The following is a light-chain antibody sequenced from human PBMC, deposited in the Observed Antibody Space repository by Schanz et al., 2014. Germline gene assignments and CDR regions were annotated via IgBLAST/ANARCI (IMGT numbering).Light chain of an antibody. V-gene: IGKV3D-20*02. Sequence: EIVLTQSPDTLSLSPGERATLSCKASQSVNGRFLAWYQQKPGQAPRLLIYNASKRATGIPDRFSGSGSGTDFSLTISRLEPEDFAFYYCQHRSYWRGTFGQGTKLEIK. J-gene: IGKJ2*02. CDR1: QSVNGRF. CDR3: QHRSYWRGT. CDR2: NAS.